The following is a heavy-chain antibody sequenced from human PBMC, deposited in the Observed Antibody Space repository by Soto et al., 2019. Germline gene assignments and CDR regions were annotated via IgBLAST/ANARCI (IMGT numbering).Heavy chain of an antibody. Sequence: GGSLRLSCAASGFTFDDYAMHWVRQAPGKGLEWVSGINWNSGSIDYADSVKGRFTISRDNAKNSLYLQMNSLRAEDTALYFCAKGMDYDILTAFQHWGQGTLVTVSS. CDR3: AKGMDYDILTAFQH. D-gene: IGHD3-9*01. J-gene: IGHJ1*01. V-gene: IGHV3-9*01. CDR2: INWNSGSI. CDR1: GFTFDDYA.